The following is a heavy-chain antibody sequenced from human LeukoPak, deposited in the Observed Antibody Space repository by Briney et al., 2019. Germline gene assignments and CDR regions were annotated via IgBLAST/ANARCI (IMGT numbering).Heavy chain of an antibody. D-gene: IGHD3-3*01. J-gene: IGHJ6*03. CDR2: IYHTGST. Sequence: SETLSLTCTVSSDSISRGYYWGWIRQSPGKGLEWIGSIYHTGSTSYNPSLESRVTISVDTSKNQFSLKLSSVTAADTAVYYCARVRGEWYYYYYYMDVWGKGTTVTVSS. CDR1: SDSISRGYY. CDR3: ARVRGEWYYYYYYMDV. V-gene: IGHV4-38-2*02.